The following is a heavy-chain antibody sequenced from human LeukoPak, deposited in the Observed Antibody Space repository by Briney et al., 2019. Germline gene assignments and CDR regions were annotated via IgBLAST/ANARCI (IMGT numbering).Heavy chain of an antibody. CDR1: GYSISSGYY. CDR3: ARGRGSSSWYDWYFDL. Sequence: PSETLSLTCTVSGYSISSGYYWGWIRQPPGKGLEWIGSIYHSGSTNYNPSLKSRVTISVDTSKNQFSLKLSSVTAADTAVYYCARGRGSSSWYDWYFDLWGRGTLVTVSS. V-gene: IGHV4-38-2*02. J-gene: IGHJ2*01. CDR2: IYHSGST. D-gene: IGHD6-13*01.